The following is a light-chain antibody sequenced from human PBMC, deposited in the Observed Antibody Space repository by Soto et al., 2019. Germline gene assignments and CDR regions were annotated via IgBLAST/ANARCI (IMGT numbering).Light chain of an antibody. CDR1: QGISTL. CDR3: QHFKSFPIT. CDR2: ESS. V-gene: IGKV1-13*02. Sequence: AIQLTQSPSSLSASVGDRVTITSRASQGISTLLAWYQQKPGKAPKVLIYESSLLQSGVPSRFSGSGSGTDFTLTISSLQPEDFATYYCQHFKSFPITFGQGTRLEIK. J-gene: IGKJ5*01.